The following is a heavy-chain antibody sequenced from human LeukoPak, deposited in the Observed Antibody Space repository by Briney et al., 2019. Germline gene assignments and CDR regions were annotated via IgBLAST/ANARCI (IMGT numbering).Heavy chain of an antibody. CDR3: AKDYYFSDFWSGPPD. CDR2: ISGSGGST. D-gene: IGHD3-3*01. J-gene: IGHJ1*01. V-gene: IGHV3-23*01. CDR1: GFTFSSYA. Sequence: GGSLRLSCAASGFTFSSYAMSWVRQAPGKGLEWVSAISGSGGSTYYADSVKGRFTISRDNSKNTLYLQLNSLRAEDTAVYYCAKDYYFSDFWSGPPDWGQGTLVTVSS.